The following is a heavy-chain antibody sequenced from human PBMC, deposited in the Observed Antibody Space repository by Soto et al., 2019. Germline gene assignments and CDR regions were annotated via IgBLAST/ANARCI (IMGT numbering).Heavy chain of an antibody. D-gene: IGHD6-13*01. Sequence: SETLSLTSTVSGGSISSYYWSWIRQPPGKGLEWIGYIYYSGSTNYNPSLKSRVTISVDTSKNQFSLKLSSVTAADTAVYYCAGEPLGSSSWYSGENYWGQGTLVTVSS. CDR1: GGSISSYY. J-gene: IGHJ4*02. V-gene: IGHV4-59*01. CDR2: IYYSGST. CDR3: AGEPLGSSSWYSGENY.